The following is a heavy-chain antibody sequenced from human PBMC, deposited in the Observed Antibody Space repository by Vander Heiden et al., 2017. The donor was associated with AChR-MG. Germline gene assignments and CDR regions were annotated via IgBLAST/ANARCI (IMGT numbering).Heavy chain of an antibody. Sequence: EVQLVESGGGLVQPGGSLRLPCDSSGFTFSSYWMHWVRQAPGKGLVWVSRINSDGSSTSDADSVKGRFTISRDNAKNTLYLKMKSLRAEDTAVYYCARARGDAFDIWCQGTMVTVSS. V-gene: IGHV3-74*01. J-gene: IGHJ3*02. CDR2: INSDGSST. D-gene: IGHD3-10*01. CDR1: GFTFSSYW. CDR3: ARARGDAFDI.